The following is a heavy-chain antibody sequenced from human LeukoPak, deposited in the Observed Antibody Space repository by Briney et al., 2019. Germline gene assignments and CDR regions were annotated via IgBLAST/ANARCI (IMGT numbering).Heavy chain of an antibody. V-gene: IGHV3-30-3*01. CDR1: GFTFNHYA. J-gene: IGHJ4*02. D-gene: IGHD6-13*01. Sequence: GGCLRLSCEASGFTFNHYAMHWVRQSPGKGLEWVALISYDGSNIQYADSVKGRFTISRDNSKNTLYLQMNTLRTEDTALYYCARDRAAAPWGYFDYWGLATLVTVSS. CDR2: ISYDGSNI. CDR3: ARDRAAAPWGYFDY.